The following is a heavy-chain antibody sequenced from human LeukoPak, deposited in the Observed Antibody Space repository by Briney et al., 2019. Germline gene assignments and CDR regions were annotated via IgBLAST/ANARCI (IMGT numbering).Heavy chain of an antibody. D-gene: IGHD6-6*01. Sequence: PSETLSLTCAVYGEPFSGYYWTWIRQPPGKGLEWIGQIDHSGSVNYNPSLESRVSISVDKPKKRFSLKVNSVTAADTAVYFCARGHSTSGFDYWGQGARVSVSS. CDR2: IDHSGSV. CDR1: GEPFSGYY. CDR3: ARGHSTSGFDY. V-gene: IGHV4-34*01. J-gene: IGHJ4*02.